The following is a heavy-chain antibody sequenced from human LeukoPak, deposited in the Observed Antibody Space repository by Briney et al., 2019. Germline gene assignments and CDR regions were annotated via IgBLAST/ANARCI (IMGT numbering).Heavy chain of an antibody. Sequence: ASVKVSCKPSGYTFTGYYIQWVRQAPGQGLEWMGWINPNSGGTNYAQKFQGRVTMTRDTSISTAYMELRSLRSDDTAVYYCARDSIAAAGTIYYYYMDVWGKGTTVTVSS. D-gene: IGHD6-13*01. J-gene: IGHJ6*03. V-gene: IGHV1-2*02. CDR2: INPNSGGT. CDR1: GYTFTGYY. CDR3: ARDSIAAAGTIYYYYMDV.